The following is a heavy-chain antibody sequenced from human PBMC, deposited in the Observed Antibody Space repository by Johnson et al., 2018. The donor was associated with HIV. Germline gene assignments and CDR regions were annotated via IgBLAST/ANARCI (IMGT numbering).Heavy chain of an antibody. J-gene: IGHJ3*02. CDR2: ISYDGTNK. Sequence: QVQLVESGGGLVKPGGSLRLSCAASGFTFSSAWMSWVRQAPGNGLEWVTVISYDGTNKYYADSVKGRFTISRDNAKNSLYLQMNSLRAEDTAVYYCARDAPDSGSYHAFDIWGQGTMVTVSS. CDR3: ARDAPDSGSYHAFDI. D-gene: IGHD1-26*01. V-gene: IGHV3-30*03. CDR1: GFTFSSAW.